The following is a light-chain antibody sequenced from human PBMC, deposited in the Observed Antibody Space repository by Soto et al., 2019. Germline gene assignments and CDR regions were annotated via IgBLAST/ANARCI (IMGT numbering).Light chain of an antibody. CDR1: QSISNNY. Sequence: EIVMTQFPGSLSLSPGERATLSCRASQSISNNYLAWYQQKPGQAPRLLIYGGSSRASGIPDRFSGSGSGTDFILTITRLETEDFAVYFCQHYGSSSSWTFGQGTKVDIK. CDR3: QHYGSSSSWT. V-gene: IGKV3-20*01. CDR2: GGS. J-gene: IGKJ1*01.